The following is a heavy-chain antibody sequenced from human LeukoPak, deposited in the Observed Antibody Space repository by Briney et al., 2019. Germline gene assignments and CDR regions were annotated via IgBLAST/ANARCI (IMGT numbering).Heavy chain of an antibody. CDR2: IYPYNGDT. CDR1: GYTFTGYY. D-gene: IGHD6-6*01. J-gene: IGHJ3*02. CDR3: ARDRNSGSSLDI. Sequence: ASVKVSCKASGYTFTGYYIHWVRQAPGQGLEWMGLIYPYNGDTNYAQNFQGRVTMTRDTSISTAYMELSSLKSDDTAVYYCARDRNSGSSLDIWGQGTMLTVSS. V-gene: IGHV1-2*02.